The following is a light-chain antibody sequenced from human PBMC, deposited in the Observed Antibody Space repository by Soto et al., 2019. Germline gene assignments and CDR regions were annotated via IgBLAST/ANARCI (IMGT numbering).Light chain of an antibody. V-gene: IGKV3-20*01. CDR3: KQYGSSPGT. CDR1: QSVSSSY. Sequence: ETGITQSPATLSALPGERATLACRASQSVSSSYVAWYQQKPGQAHRLLLYGASTRAAGMPARFSGSGSGTDFTLPIRSLQPADFAVYYCKQYGSSPGTVGPGTKLEI. J-gene: IGKJ2*02. CDR2: GAS.